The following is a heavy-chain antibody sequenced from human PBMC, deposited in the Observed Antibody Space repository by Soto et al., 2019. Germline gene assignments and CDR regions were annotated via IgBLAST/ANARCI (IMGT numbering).Heavy chain of an antibody. CDR1: GDSVRSSGYY. CDR3: AREIGYYGSGSYVLDY. CDR2: IYYSGST. J-gene: IGHJ4*02. D-gene: IGHD3-10*01. Sequence: LSLTCTVSGDSVRSSGYYWSWVRQHPGRGLEWIGYIYYSGSTYYNPSLESRVTISLDSSNNQFSLKLTSVTTADTAVYYCAREIGYYGSGSYVLDYWGPGMLVT. V-gene: IGHV4-31*03.